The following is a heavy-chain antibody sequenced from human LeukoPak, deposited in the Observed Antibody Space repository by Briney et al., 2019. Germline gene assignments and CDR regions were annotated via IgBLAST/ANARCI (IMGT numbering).Heavy chain of an antibody. CDR3: ARGVEALAANTLAY. CDR2: LYSDGNT. Sequence: GGSLRLSCAASGFTVITNDMTWVRQAPGKGLEWVSVLYSDGNTKYADSVQGRFIISRDNSKNTLYLEMNSLRPDDTAVYYCARGVEALAANTLAYWGQGTLVTVSS. D-gene: IGHD6-19*01. J-gene: IGHJ4*02. V-gene: IGHV3-53*01. CDR1: GFTVITND.